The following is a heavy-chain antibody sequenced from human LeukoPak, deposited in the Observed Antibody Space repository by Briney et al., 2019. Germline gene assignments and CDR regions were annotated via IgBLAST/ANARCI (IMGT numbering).Heavy chain of an antibody. J-gene: IGHJ4*02. V-gene: IGHV1-69*04. CDR3: ARGLRYFDWLLAFDY. CDR1: GGTFSSYA. CDR2: IIPILGIA. D-gene: IGHD3-9*01. Sequence: SVTVSCQASGGTFSSYAISWVRQAPGQGLEWMGRIIPILGIANYAQKFQGRVTITADKSTSTAYMELSSLRSEDTAVYYCARGLRYFDWLLAFDYWGQGTLVTVSS.